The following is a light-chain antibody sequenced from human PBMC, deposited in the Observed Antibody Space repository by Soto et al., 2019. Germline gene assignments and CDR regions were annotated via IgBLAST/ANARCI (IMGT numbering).Light chain of an antibody. Sequence: QTVVTQEPSLTVSPGGTVTLTCASSTGAVTSGHYPNWFQQKPGQAPRALIYDARNKHSWTPARFSGALLGDRAALTLSGVQPEDEAEYFCLIYFGGVGMFGGGTQLTVL. CDR3: LIYFGGVGM. J-gene: IGLJ3*02. CDR1: TGAVTSGHY. V-gene: IGLV7-43*01. CDR2: DAR.